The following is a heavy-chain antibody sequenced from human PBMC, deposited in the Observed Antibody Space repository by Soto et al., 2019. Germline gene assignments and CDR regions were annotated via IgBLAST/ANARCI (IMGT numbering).Heavy chain of an antibody. J-gene: IGHJ6*03. CDR3: ARTSVNYDFWSGYYPH. CDR1: GGSFSTDY. D-gene: IGHD3-3*01. CDR2: INPSGGT. V-gene: IGHV4-34*01. Sequence: SETLSLTCAVYGGSFSTDYWSWIRQPPGKGLEWIGEINPSGGTNYNPSLKSRVTISVATSKNQFSLKLSSVTAADTAVYYCARTSVNYDFWSGYYPHWGKGTTVTVS.